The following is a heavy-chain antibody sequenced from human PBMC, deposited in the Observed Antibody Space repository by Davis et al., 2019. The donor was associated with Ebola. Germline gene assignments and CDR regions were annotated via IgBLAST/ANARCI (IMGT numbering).Heavy chain of an antibody. J-gene: IGHJ5*02. CDR3: ARRLYRATVTTIFNWFDP. CDR2: IYPGDSDT. Sequence: GESLKISCKGSGYSFTSYWIGWVRQMPGKGLEWMGIIYPGDSDTRYSPSFQGQVTISADKSISTAYLQWSSLKASDTAMYYCARRLYRATVTTIFNWFDPWGQGTLVTVSS. V-gene: IGHV5-51*01. CDR1: GYSFTSYW. D-gene: IGHD4-11*01.